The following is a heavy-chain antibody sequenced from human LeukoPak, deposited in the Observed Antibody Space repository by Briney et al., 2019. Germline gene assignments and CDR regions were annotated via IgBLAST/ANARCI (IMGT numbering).Heavy chain of an antibody. CDR3: ASSKLWFGELLYDNY. CDR1: GGSFSGYY. D-gene: IGHD3-10*01. Sequence: SSETLSLTCAVYGGSFSGYYWSWIRQPPGKGLEWIGEINHSGSTNYNPSLKSRVTISVDTSKNQFSLKLSSVTAADTAVYYCASSKLWFGELLYDNYWGQGTLVTVSS. V-gene: IGHV4-34*01. J-gene: IGHJ4*02. CDR2: INHSGST.